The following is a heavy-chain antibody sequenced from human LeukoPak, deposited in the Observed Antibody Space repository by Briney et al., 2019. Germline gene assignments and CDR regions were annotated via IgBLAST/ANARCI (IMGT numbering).Heavy chain of an antibody. CDR3: ARDQYYSDSSGYPYDI. Sequence: TGGSLRLSCAASGFTFSSYAMHWVRQAPGKGLEYVSAISSNGGSTYYANSVKGRFTISRDNSKNTLYLQMGSLRAGDMAVYYCARDQYYSDSSGYPYDIWGQGTMVTVSS. V-gene: IGHV3-64*01. CDR2: ISSNGGST. D-gene: IGHD3-22*01. CDR1: GFTFSSYA. J-gene: IGHJ3*02.